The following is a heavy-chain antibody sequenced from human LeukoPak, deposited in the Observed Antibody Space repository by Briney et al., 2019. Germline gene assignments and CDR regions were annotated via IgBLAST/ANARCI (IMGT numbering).Heavy chain of an antibody. V-gene: IGHV3-20*04. J-gene: IGHJ4*02. Sequence: GGSLRLSCAASGFTFDDYGMSWVRQAPGKGLEWVSGINWNGGSTGYADSVEGRFTISRDNAKNSLYLQMNSLRAEDTALYYCARSESGSYLAVFDYWGQGTLVTVSS. D-gene: IGHD1-26*01. CDR1: GFTFDDYG. CDR3: ARSESGSYLAVFDY. CDR2: INWNGGST.